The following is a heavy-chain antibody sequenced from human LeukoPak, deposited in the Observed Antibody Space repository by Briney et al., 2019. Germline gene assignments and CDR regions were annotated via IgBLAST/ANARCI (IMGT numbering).Heavy chain of an antibody. J-gene: IGHJ4*02. CDR2: IAGGGSST. CDR3: ARGSGRLRWYFDF. V-gene: IGHV3-23*01. CDR1: GFTVSFYA. D-gene: IGHD1-26*01. Sequence: PGGSLRLSCAASGFTVSFYAMSWVRQAPGKGLEWVSVIAGGGSSTYYADSVKGRFTISRDNSKNTLFLQMNSLRAEDTAIYYCARGSGRLRWYFDFWGQGTLVTVSS.